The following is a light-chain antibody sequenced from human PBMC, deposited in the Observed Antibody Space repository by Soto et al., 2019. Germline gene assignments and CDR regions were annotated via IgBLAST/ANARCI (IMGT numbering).Light chain of an antibody. Sequence: EIVLTQSPGTLSLSPGERATLSCRASQSVSSNDLACYQQKSGQAPRLLIYCASSRATGIPDRFSGSGSGTDLNLTISKLEPEDFEVSSCQQYGNSPYAFGQGTELEI. CDR2: CAS. CDR1: QSVSSND. V-gene: IGKV3-20*01. CDR3: QQYGNSPYA. J-gene: IGKJ2*01.